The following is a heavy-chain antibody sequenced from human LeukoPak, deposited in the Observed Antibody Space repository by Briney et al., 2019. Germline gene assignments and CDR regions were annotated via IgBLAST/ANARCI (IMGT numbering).Heavy chain of an antibody. V-gene: IGHV3-30*02. CDR2: IQYDGSKK. J-gene: IGHJ4*02. D-gene: IGHD3-10*01. CDR1: GFTFSSNG. Sequence: GGSLRLSCVASGFTFSSNGMHWVRQAPGKGLEWVTFIQYDGSKKYYADSVKGRFTISRDNSKNTLYLQMNSLRAEDTAVYYCAKVTMVRGVITALDYWGQGTLVTVSS. CDR3: AKVTMVRGVITALDY.